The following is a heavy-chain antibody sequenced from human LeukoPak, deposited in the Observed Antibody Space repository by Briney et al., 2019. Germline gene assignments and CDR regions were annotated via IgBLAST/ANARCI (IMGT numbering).Heavy chain of an antibody. CDR3: ARISSRSADFDY. CDR1: GFTFSTYW. CDR2: IKEDGSEN. J-gene: IGHJ4*02. V-gene: IGHV3-7*01. Sequence: GGSLRLSCAASGFTFSTYWMSWVRQAPGKGLEWVANIKEDGSENFYVDSVKGRFTISRDNAKNSLYLQMNSLRAEDTAVYYCARISSRSADFDYWGQGTLVTVSS. D-gene: IGHD6-13*01.